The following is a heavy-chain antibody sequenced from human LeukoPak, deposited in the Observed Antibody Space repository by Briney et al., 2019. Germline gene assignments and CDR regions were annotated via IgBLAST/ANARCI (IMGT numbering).Heavy chain of an antibody. D-gene: IGHD6-19*01. CDR2: ISSSSSYI. V-gene: IGHV3-21*01. Sequence: PGGSLRLSCAASGFTFSSYAMSWVRQAPGKGLEWVSSISSSSSYIYYADSVKGRFTISRDNAKNSLYLQTNSLRAEDTAVYYCARDRGGSGWYYYFDYWGQGTLVTVSS. J-gene: IGHJ4*02. CDR1: GFTFSSYA. CDR3: ARDRGGSGWYYYFDY.